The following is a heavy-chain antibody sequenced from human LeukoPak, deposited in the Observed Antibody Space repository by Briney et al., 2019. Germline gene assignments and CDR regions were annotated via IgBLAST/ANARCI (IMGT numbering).Heavy chain of an antibody. CDR3: ARGGRGMSRGYHIVLMVYALDY. CDR1: GFTFSDFW. J-gene: IGHJ4*02. Sequence: PGGSLRLSCAASGFTFSDFWMHWVRQAPGKGLEWVANIKQDGSEKYYVDSVKGRFTISRDNAKNSLYLQMNSLRAEDTAVYYCARGGRGMSRGYHIVLMVYALDYWGQGTLVTVSS. V-gene: IGHV3-7*01. CDR2: IKQDGSEK. D-gene: IGHD2-8*01.